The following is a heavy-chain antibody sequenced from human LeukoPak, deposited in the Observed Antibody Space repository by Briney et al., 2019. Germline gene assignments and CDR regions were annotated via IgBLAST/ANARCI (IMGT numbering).Heavy chain of an antibody. CDR1: GFTFSSYG. Sequence: GGSLRLSCVVSGFTFSSYGFHWVRQAPGKGLEWVAGISYDGGNEFYADSVKGRFTISRDNPKNTVYLQMNSLRAEDTAVYYCARALTPRYYDFWSGYYTVDDAFDIWGQGTMVTVSS. V-gene: IGHV3-30*03. D-gene: IGHD3-3*01. J-gene: IGHJ3*02. CDR2: ISYDGGNE. CDR3: ARALTPRYYDFWSGYYTVDDAFDI.